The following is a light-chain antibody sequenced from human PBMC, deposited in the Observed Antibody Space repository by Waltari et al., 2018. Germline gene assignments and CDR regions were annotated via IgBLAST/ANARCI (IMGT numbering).Light chain of an antibody. CDR2: EVS. Sequence: QSALTQPPSVSGSPGPSVTISCTGTTCDVGRYNRFSWYQQAPGTAPKLLISEVSNRPSGVPDRFSGSKSDNTASLTISGLQAEDEADYYCSSYTSSITYVFGTGTKVTVL. J-gene: IGLJ1*01. V-gene: IGLV2-18*02. CDR1: TCDVGRYNR. CDR3: SSYTSSITYV.